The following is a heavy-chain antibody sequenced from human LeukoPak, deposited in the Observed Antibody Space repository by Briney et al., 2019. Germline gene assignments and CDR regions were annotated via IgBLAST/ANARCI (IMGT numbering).Heavy chain of an antibody. CDR2: IHPKSGGT. CDR3: ARDPPAAGSTEFDF. CDR1: GFTFTDYY. V-gene: IGHV1-2*02. D-gene: IGHD6-13*01. J-gene: IGHJ4*02. Sequence: ASVKVSCKASGFTFTDYYIHWVQQAPGQGLEWMGSIHPKSGGTKYAQKFQGRVTVTRDTSISAAYMELSRLTSDDTAVYYCARDPPAAGSTEFDFWGQGTLVTVSS.